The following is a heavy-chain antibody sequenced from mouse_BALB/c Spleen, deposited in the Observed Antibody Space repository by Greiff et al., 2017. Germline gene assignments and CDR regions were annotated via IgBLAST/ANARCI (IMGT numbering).Heavy chain of an antibody. D-gene: IGHD3-3*01. CDR2: INPSTGYT. CDR3: ARGGLGYFDV. Sequence: QVQLKQSGAELAKPGASVKMSCKASGYTFTSYWMHWVKQRPGQGLEWIGYINPSTGYTEYNQKFKDKATLTADKSSSTAYMQLSSLTSEDSAVYYCARGGLGYFDVWGAGTTVTVSS. J-gene: IGHJ1*01. V-gene: IGHV1-7*01. CDR1: GYTFTSYW.